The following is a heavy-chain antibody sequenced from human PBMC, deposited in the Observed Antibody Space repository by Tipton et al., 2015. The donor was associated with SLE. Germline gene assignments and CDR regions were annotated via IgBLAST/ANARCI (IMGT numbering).Heavy chain of an antibody. V-gene: IGHV3-9*01. CDR1: GFSFDDFT. CDR3: ARERWTPPLSAMDV. CDR2: ISWNSGGI. D-gene: IGHD4-23*01. J-gene: IGHJ6*03. Sequence: SLRLSCAASGFSFDDFTMNWVRKPPGKGLEWVSGISWNSGGIGYADSVKGRFTISRDNANNTLYLQMNSLRAEDTALYYCARERWTPPLSAMDVWGTGTTVTVSS.